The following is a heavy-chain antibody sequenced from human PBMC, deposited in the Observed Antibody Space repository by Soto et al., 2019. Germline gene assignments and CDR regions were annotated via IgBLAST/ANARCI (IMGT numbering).Heavy chain of an antibody. V-gene: IGHV3-74*01. CDR3: AREHVGVGREIFGVNKDYYSGMDV. CDR1: GFTFSSYW. Sequence: GGSLRLSCSASGFTFSSYWMHWVRQAPGKGLVWVSRMNSDGSRTTYADSVKGRFTISRDNAKNTLYLQMNSLRVEDTAVYYCAREHVGVGREIFGVNKDYYSGMDVWGQGTTVTVSS. D-gene: IGHD3-3*01. J-gene: IGHJ6*02. CDR2: MNSDGSRT.